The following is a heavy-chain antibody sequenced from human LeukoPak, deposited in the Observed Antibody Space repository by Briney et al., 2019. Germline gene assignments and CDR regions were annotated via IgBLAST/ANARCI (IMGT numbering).Heavy chain of an antibody. V-gene: IGHV4-38-2*02. CDR2: ISHSGNT. J-gene: IGHJ4*02. CDR3: ARSANPSARSQNDY. Sequence: SETLSLTCTVSGYSIKNAYHWGWIRQPPGKGLEWIGTISHSGNTYYNPSLKSRVTISVDTSKNQFSLKVSSVTAADTAVYYCARSANPSARSQNDYWGQGTLVTVSS. CDR1: GYSIKNAYH.